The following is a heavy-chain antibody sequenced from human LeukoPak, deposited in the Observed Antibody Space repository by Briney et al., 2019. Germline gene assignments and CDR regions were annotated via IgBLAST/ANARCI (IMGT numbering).Heavy chain of an antibody. D-gene: IGHD7-27*01. J-gene: IGHJ4*02. CDR3: AKDKANWGCRGDY. V-gene: IGHV3-23*01. Sequence: GGSLRLSCAASGFTFSSYAMSWVRQAPGKGLERVLASSGSGGSTYYEDSVKGRFTISRDTSKTTLYLQMNSLRAEATAVYYCAKDKANWGCRGDYWGQGTLVTVS. CDR2: SSGSGGST. CDR1: GFTFSSYA.